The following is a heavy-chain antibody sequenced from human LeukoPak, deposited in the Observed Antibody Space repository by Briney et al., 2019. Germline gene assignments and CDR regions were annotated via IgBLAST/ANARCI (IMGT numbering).Heavy chain of an antibody. Sequence: ASVKVSCKVSGYTLTELSMHWVRQAPGKGLEWMGGFDPEDGETIYAQKIQGRVTMTEDTSTDTAYMELSSLRSEDTAVYYCATVYYYGSGTEMYYFDYWGQGTLVTVSS. D-gene: IGHD3-10*01. CDR1: GYTLTELS. CDR3: ATVYYYGSGTEMYYFDY. V-gene: IGHV1-24*01. CDR2: FDPEDGET. J-gene: IGHJ4*02.